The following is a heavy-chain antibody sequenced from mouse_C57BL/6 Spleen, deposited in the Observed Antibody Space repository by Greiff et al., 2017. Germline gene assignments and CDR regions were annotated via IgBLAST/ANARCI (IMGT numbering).Heavy chain of an antibody. D-gene: IGHD2-13*01. CDR1: GYAFTSSW. J-gene: IGHJ2*01. CDR3: SYGDFIDY. CDR2: IYPGDGDT. V-gene: IGHV1-82*01. Sequence: VKLLESGPELVKPGASVKISCKASGYAFTSSWMHWVKQRPGKGLEWIGCIYPGDGDTNYNGKFKGKATLTADKSSSTAYMQLSSLTSEDSAVXYDSYGDFIDYWGQGTTLTVSS.